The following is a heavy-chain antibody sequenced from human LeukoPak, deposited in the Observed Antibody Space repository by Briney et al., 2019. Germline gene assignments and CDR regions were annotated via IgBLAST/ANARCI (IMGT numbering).Heavy chain of an antibody. CDR2: IYTSGST. CDR1: GGSISSGSYY. CDR3: ARDREDYMDV. V-gene: IGHV4-61*02. Sequence: PSQTLSLTCTVSGGSISSGSYYWSWIRQPAGKGLEWIGRIYTSGSTNYNPSLKSRVTMSVDTSKNQFSLKLSSVTAADTAVYYCARDREDYMDVWGKGTTVTISS. J-gene: IGHJ6*03.